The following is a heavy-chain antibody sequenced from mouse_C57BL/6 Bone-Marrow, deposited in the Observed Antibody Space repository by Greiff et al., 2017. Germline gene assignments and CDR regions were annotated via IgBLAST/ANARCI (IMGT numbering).Heavy chain of an antibody. CDR2: ISPRSGNT. CDR3: ARFYDGDTDY. J-gene: IGHJ2*01. CDR1: GYTFTSYG. V-gene: IGHV1-81*01. Sequence: VQLQQSGAGLARPGASVKLSCKASGYTFTSYGMSWVQQSTGQGLEWIGDISPRSGNTSYKENFKGKATLTADKSSSTAYMELCSLTSEDTAVYFCARFYDGDTDYWGQGTTLTVSS. D-gene: IGHD2-3*01.